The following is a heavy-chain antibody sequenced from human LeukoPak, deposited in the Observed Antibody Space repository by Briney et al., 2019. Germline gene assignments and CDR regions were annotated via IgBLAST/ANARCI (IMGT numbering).Heavy chain of an antibody. V-gene: IGHV4-61*02. CDR1: GGSISSGSYY. J-gene: IGHJ4*02. Sequence: PSETLSLTCTVSGGSISSGSYYWSWIRQPAGKGLEWIGRIYTSGSTNYNPSLKSRVTISVDTSKNQFSLKLSFVTAADSAVYHCARVSYDSSLRSPFFDNWGRGTLVTVSS. CDR2: IYTSGST. CDR3: ARVSYDSSLRSPFFDN. D-gene: IGHD3-22*01.